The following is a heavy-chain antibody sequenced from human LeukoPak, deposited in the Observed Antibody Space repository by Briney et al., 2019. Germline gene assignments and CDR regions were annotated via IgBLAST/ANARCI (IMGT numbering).Heavy chain of an antibody. CDR1: GFTFSNAW. CDR2: INWNGDST. Sequence: GGSLRLSCAASGFTFSNAWMSWVRHAPGKGLEWVSTINWNGDSTSYADSVKGRFTISRDNAENSLHLQMNSLRAEDTALYYCARLLYYDSSGSPLDYWGQGTLVTVSS. CDR3: ARLLYYDSSGSPLDY. D-gene: IGHD3-22*01. V-gene: IGHV3-20*04. J-gene: IGHJ4*02.